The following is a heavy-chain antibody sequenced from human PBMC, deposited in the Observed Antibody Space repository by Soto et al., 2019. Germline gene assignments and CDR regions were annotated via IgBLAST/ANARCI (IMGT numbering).Heavy chain of an antibody. Sequence: SETLSLTCIVSGGSISSYYWSWIRQPPGKGLEWIGYIYYDGSANYNPSLRSRVTISADTSKNQFSLKLSSVTAADTALYYCARRDSNSWSFDYWGQGTLVTVSS. J-gene: IGHJ4*02. CDR2: IYYDGSA. CDR3: ARRDSNSWSFDY. D-gene: IGHD6-13*01. V-gene: IGHV4-59*08. CDR1: GGSISSYY.